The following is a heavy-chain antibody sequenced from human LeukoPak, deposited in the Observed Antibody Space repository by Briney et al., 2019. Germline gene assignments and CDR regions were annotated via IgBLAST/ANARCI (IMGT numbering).Heavy chain of an antibody. D-gene: IGHD3-22*01. CDR2: ISGSGGST. Sequence: GGSLRLSCAASGFTFSSDAMSWVRQAPGKGLEWVSAISGSGGSTYYADSVKGRFTISRDNSKNTLYLQMNSLRAEDTAVYYCAALGMIGYDSSGYYDYWGQGTLVTVSS. CDR1: GFTFSSDA. J-gene: IGHJ4*02. V-gene: IGHV3-23*01. CDR3: AALGMIGYDSSGYYDY.